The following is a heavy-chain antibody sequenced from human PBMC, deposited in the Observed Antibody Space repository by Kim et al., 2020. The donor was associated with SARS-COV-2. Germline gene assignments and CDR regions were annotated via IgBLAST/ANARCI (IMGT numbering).Heavy chain of an antibody. CDR2: IKSKTDGGPT. D-gene: IGHD4-17*01. CDR1: GFTFSNAW. V-gene: IGHV3-15*01. J-gene: IGHJ6*02. Sequence: GGSLRLSCAASGFTFSNAWMSWVRQAPGRGREWVGRIKSKTDGGPTDYPAPVKGRFTISRDDSKNTLYLQMNSLKTEDTAVYYCTVTTEKYYYYYGMDVWGQGTTVTVSS. CDR3: TVTTEKYYYYYGMDV.